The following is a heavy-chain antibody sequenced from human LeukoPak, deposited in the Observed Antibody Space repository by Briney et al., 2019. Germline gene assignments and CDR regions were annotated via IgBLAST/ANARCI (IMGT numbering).Heavy chain of an antibody. CDR3: ARGFLKLGFDY. V-gene: IGHV6-1*01. Sequence: SETLSLTRAISGDSVSNNNVGWNWIRQSPSRGLEWLGRTYYNSKWNNDYALSVKSRITINPDTSKNQFSLHLNSVTPEDTAVYYCARGFLKLGFDYWGQGTLVTVSS. J-gene: IGHJ4*02. CDR1: GDSVSNNNVG. CDR2: TYYNSKWNN. D-gene: IGHD7-27*01.